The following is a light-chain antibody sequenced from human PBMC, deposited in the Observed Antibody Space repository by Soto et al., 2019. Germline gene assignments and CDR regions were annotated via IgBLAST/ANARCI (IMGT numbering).Light chain of an antibody. CDR1: QEISNY. V-gene: IGKV1-33*01. CDR2: DAS. J-gene: IGKJ1*01. Sequence: DIQMTQSPSSLSASVGDRVTITCQASQEISNYLNWYQQKAGKAPKLLIYDASNLETGVPSRFSGSGSGTDFPFTISILQPEDIATYYCQQYDNIPRTFGQGTKVEIK. CDR3: QQYDNIPRT.